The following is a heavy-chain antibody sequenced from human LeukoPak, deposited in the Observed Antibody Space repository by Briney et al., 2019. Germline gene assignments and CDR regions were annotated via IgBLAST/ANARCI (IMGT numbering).Heavy chain of an antibody. Sequence: SVKVSCKASGGTFCSYAISWVRQAPGQGLEWMGRIIPIFGTANYAQKFQGRVTITTDESTSTAYMELSSLRSDDTAVYYCARERPPGDSSNWFLEGYFDIWGQGTLVTVSS. CDR1: GGTFCSYA. CDR3: ARERPPGDSSNWFLEGYFDI. J-gene: IGHJ4*02. V-gene: IGHV1-69*05. CDR2: IIPIFGTA. D-gene: IGHD6-13*01.